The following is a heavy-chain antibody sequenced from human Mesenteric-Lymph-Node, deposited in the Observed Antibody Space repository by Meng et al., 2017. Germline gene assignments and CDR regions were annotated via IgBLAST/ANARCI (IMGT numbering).Heavy chain of an antibody. CDR2: IYYSGST. CDR3: ARGGYYYDSSGYYHPSAFDI. CDR1: GGSISSGSYY. D-gene: IGHD3-22*01. J-gene: IGHJ3*02. Sequence: SETLSLTCTVSGGSISSGSYYWSWIRQPAGKGLEWIGSIYYSGSTYYNPSLKSRVTISVDTSKNQFSLKLSSVTAADTAVYYCARGGYYYDSSGYYHPSAFDIWGQGKMVTGSS. V-gene: IGHV4-39*07.